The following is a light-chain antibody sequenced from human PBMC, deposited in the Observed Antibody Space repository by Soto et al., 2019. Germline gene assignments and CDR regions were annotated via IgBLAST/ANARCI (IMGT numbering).Light chain of an antibody. Sequence: AIQMTQSPPSLSASVGDRVIITWRASQDIRVDVGWLQQRPGHAPNLRIYAASTLHTGVPSTFTGSGSGTDFTLTISDLQPEDGATYCCQKYNSYSTCCQGTKVDIK. CDR3: QKYNSYST. J-gene: IGKJ1*01. V-gene: IGKV1-6*01. CDR2: AAS. CDR1: QDIRVD.